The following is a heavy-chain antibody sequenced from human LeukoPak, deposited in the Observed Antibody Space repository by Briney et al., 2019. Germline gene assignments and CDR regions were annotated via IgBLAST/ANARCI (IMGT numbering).Heavy chain of an antibody. CDR2: FDPEDGET. CDR3: ATEFSSGYHQSYFDY. D-gene: IGHD3-22*01. Sequence: ASVKVSCKASGYTFTSYDINWVRQATGKGLEWMGGFDPEDGETIYAQKFQGRVTMTEDTSTDTAYMELSSLRSEDTAVYYCATEFSSGYHQSYFDYWGQGTLVTVSS. J-gene: IGHJ4*02. V-gene: IGHV1-24*01. CDR1: GYTFTSYD.